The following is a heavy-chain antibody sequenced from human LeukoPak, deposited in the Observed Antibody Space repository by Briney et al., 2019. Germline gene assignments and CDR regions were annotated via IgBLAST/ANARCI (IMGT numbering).Heavy chain of an antibody. D-gene: IGHD6-19*01. CDR1: GFTFSSYW. V-gene: IGHV3-7*01. CDR2: IKQDGSEK. CDR3: ARGARQWLVPDFDY. Sequence: GGSLRLSCAASGFTFSSYWMSWVRQAPGKGLEWVANIKQDGSEKYYVDSVKGRSTISRDNAKNSLYLQMNSLRAEDTAVYYCARGARQWLVPDFDYWGQGTLVTVSS. J-gene: IGHJ4*02.